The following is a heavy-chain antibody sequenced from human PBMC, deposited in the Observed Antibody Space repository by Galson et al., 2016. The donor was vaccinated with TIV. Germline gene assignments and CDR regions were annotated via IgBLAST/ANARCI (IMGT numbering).Heavy chain of an antibody. J-gene: IGHJ3*01. V-gene: IGHV3-23*01. CDR1: GFIFSDYA. CDR3: AKDSFYDSEAFDA. Sequence: SLRLSCAASGFIFSDYALSWVRQAPGKGLEWVSGIRGNGRETYYVDSVKGRITISRDNSKNMLYLQMSSLRAEDTALYYCAKDSFYDSEAFDAWGQGTMVTVSS. CDR2: IRGNGRET. D-gene: IGHD2/OR15-2a*01.